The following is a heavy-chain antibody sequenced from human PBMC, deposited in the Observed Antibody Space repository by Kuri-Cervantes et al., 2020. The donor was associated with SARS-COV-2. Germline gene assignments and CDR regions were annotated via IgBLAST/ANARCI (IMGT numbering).Heavy chain of an antibody. CDR3: ARDIIHCSSTSCYTGSYYYGMDV. D-gene: IGHD2-2*02. Sequence: SVKVSCKASGGTFSSYAISWVRQAPGQGLEWMGRIIPILGIANYAQKSQGRVTITADKSTSTAYMELSSLRSEDTAVYYCARDIIHCSSTSCYTGSYYYGMDVWGQGTTVTVSS. J-gene: IGHJ6*02. V-gene: IGHV1-69*04. CDR2: IIPILGIA. CDR1: GGTFSSYA.